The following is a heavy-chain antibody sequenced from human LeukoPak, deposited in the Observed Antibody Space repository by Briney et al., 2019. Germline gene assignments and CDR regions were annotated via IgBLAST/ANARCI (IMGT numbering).Heavy chain of an antibody. CDR1: GYTFTNYY. Sequence: ASVKVSCKASGYTFTNYYLHWVRQAPGQGLEWMGIINPSGGSTSSAQKFQGRVTMTRDMSTSTVYMELSSLTSEDTAVYYCAREMGVGSTMGYFYYWGQGTLVTVSS. D-gene: IGHD1-26*01. CDR3: AREMGVGSTMGYFYY. CDR2: INPSGGST. J-gene: IGHJ4*02. V-gene: IGHV1-46*01.